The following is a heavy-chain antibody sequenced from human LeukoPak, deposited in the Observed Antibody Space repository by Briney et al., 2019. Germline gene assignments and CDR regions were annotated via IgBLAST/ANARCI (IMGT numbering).Heavy chain of an antibody. CDR3: ARAKGLAGSYLDNWLDP. CDR1: GFSFRRYD. J-gene: IGHJ5*02. V-gene: IGHV3-30*04. Sequence: GGSLRLSCAASGFSFRRYDMHWVRQAAGRGLEGVAATSYDGTSELYADFVKGRFSISRDNSRNTLSLQMDTLRPEDTAIYYCARAKGLAGSYLDNWLDPWGQGTRVIVSS. CDR2: TSYDGTSE. D-gene: IGHD1-26*01.